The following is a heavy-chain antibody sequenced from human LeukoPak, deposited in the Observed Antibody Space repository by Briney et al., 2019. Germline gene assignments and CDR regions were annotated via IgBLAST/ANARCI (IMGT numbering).Heavy chain of an antibody. Sequence: PGGALRLSCAASGFTFSSYGMHWVRQAPGKGLEWVAFIRYDGSNKYYADYVKGRFTISRDNSKNTLYLQMNSLIAEDTAVYYCAKDGYDSSGYLIAYDYCGQGTLVTVSS. J-gene: IGHJ4*02. CDR3: AKDGYDSSGYLIAYDY. V-gene: IGHV3-30*02. CDR2: IRYDGSNK. CDR1: GFTFSSYG. D-gene: IGHD3-22*01.